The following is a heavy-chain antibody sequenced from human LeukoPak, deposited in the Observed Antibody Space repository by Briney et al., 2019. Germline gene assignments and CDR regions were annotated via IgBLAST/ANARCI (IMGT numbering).Heavy chain of an antibody. CDR1: GFTFNDYW. CDR2: INTDGSST. CDR3: ARRTVTGTYDY. D-gene: IGHD1-1*01. J-gene: IGHJ4*02. V-gene: IGHV3-74*01. Sequence: PGGSLRLSCAASGFTFNDYWMHWVRQAPGKGLLWVSRINTDGSSTDYADSVKGRFTISRDNAKNTLYLQTDSLRAEDSAVYYCARRTVTGTYDYWGQGTLVTAS.